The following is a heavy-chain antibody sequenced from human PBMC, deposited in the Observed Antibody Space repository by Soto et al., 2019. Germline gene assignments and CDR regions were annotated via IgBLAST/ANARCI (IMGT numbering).Heavy chain of an antibody. V-gene: IGHV1-18*01. Sequence: QVQLVQSGAEVKKPGASVKVSCKASGYTFTTYGITWVRQAPGQGLEWMGWISGFNGNTNYAQKFQGRVSITTDTPTDTADQEARDLGCEDTALYLLGRKVTPASPWEIQLWGQGTLVTVSS. D-gene: IGHD7-27*01. J-gene: IGHJ4*02. CDR2: ISGFNGNT. CDR3: GRKVTPASPWEIQL. CDR1: GYTFTTYG.